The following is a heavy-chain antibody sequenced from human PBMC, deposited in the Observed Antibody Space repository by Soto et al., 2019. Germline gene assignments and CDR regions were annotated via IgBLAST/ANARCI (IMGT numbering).Heavy chain of an antibody. CDR2: INHLGSI. CDR1: GGSRSDYF. V-gene: IGHV4-34*01. D-gene: IGHD2-21*01. J-gene: IGHJ6*03. CDR3: ARGGISHWAYFYYMDV. Sequence: PLETLSLTCVVSGGSRSDYFWIWIRQPPGMALEWIGEINHLGSINYNPSLKSRVTMSVDTSKNQFSLTLNSVTAADTATYYCARGGISHWAYFYYMDVWDRGTTVTVSS.